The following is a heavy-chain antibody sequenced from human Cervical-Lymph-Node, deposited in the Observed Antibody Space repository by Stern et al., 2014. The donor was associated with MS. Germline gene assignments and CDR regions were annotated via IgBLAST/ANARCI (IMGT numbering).Heavy chain of an antibody. CDR1: KFTFRIHG. CDR2: IWYDENSK. CDR3: ARDMGSSWLFDY. Sequence: QAQLVQSGGGVVQPGRPLRLSCAASKFTFRIHGMHWVRQPPGKGLEWVAVIWYDENSKYYTDSVKGRFTISRDNSKNTVYLQMNRLRAEDTAVYYCARDMGSSWLFDYWGQGILVTVSS. V-gene: IGHV3-33*01. J-gene: IGHJ4*02. D-gene: IGHD6-13*01.